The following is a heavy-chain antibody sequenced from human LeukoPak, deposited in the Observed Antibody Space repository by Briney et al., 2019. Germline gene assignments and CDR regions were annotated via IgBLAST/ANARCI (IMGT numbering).Heavy chain of an antibody. CDR1: GYTFTSYG. CDR2: ISAYNGNT. D-gene: IGHD3-22*01. V-gene: IGHV1-18*01. CDR3: ARDTGSGYYYDAFDI. J-gene: IGHJ3*02. Sequence: ASVKVSCKASGYTFTSYGISWVRQAPGQGPEWMGWISAYNGNTNYAQKLQGRVTMTTDTSTSTAYMELRSLRSDDTAVYYCARDTGSGYYYDAFDIWGQGTMVTVSS.